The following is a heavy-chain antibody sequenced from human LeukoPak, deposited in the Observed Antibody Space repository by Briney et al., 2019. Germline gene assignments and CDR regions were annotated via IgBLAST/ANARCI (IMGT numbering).Heavy chain of an antibody. CDR2: ISSSSSYI. Sequence: GGSLRLSCAASGFTFSSYSMNWVCQAPGKGLEWVSSISSSSSYIYYADSVKGRFTISRDNAKNSLYLQMNSLRAEDTAVYYCARAGFCSGGSCYSAGYYGMDVWGQGTTVTVSS. CDR1: GFTFSSYS. V-gene: IGHV3-21*01. CDR3: ARAGFCSGGSCYSAGYYGMDV. J-gene: IGHJ6*02. D-gene: IGHD2-15*01.